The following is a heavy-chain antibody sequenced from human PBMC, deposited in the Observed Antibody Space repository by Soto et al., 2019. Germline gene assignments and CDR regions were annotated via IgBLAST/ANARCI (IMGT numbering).Heavy chain of an antibody. Sequence: QVQLVQSGAAVKKPESSVKVSCKAPGGTFSTYAISWVRQAPGQGLEWMGGIIPMFGTANYAQRVQDRVTITADGSTNTAYMELSSLRSEDTAVYFCASGIQLWLRRINNGYSGWGQGTLVTVSS. J-gene: IGHJ4*02. CDR1: GGTFSTYA. D-gene: IGHD5-18*01. CDR3: ASGIQLWLRRINNGYSG. V-gene: IGHV1-69*12. CDR2: IIPMFGTA.